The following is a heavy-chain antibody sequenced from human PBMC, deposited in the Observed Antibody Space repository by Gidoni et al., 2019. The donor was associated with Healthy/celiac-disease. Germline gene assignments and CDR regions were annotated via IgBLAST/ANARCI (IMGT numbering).Heavy chain of an antibody. J-gene: IGHJ4*02. V-gene: IGHV3-30*18. D-gene: IGHD3-3*01. CDR1: GVTFSSYG. CDR2: ISYDGSNK. Sequence: QVQLVESGGGVVQPGRSLRVSCAASGVTFSSYGMHWVRQAPGKGLEWVGVISYDGSNKYYADSVKGRFTISRDNSKNTLYLQMNSLRAEDTAVYYCAKDPGFLEWGFDYWGQGTLVTVSS. CDR3: AKDPGFLEWGFDY.